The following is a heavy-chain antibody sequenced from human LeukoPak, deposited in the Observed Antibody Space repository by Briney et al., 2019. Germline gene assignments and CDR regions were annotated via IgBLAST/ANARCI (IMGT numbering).Heavy chain of an antibody. J-gene: IGHJ4*02. CDR2: IHYTGNT. CDR1: NGSINFVSYY. Sequence: SETLSLTCTVSNGSINFVSYYWSWIRQPPGKGLEWLGYIHYTGNTIYNPTLKSRVTISMDTAKNQFSLKVSSVTAADTAVYYCARDGAGMTGTGLDYWGQGILATVSS. CDR3: ARDGAGMTGTGLDY. D-gene: IGHD3-9*01. V-gene: IGHV4-61*01.